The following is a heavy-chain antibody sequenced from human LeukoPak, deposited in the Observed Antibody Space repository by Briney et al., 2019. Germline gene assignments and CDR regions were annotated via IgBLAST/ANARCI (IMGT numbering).Heavy chain of an antibody. CDR3: VRDKYGGNSNAFDI. Sequence: PGGSLRLSCAASGFTFSSYWMHWVRQVPGKGLVWVSRIGTDGSSTTYADYVKGRFTISRDNAKNTLFLQMNSLRAEDTAVYYCVRDKYGGNSNAFDIWGQGTLVTVSS. J-gene: IGHJ3*02. V-gene: IGHV3-74*01. D-gene: IGHD4-23*01. CDR1: GFTFSSYW. CDR2: IGTDGSST.